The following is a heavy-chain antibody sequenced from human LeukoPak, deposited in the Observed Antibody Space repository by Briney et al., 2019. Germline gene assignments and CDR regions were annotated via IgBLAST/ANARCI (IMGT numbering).Heavy chain of an antibody. D-gene: IGHD3-16*01. J-gene: IGHJ5*02. CDR2: ISTNNGNT. Sequence: ASVKVSCKASGYTFPSDGISWVRQAPGQGLEWMGWISTNNGNTYYAQNLQGRVTLTTDTSTGTAYMELRSLRSDDTALYYCAGDPTSGIMRAWFDPWGQGTLVTVSS. CDR1: GYTFPSDG. V-gene: IGHV1-18*01. CDR3: AGDPTSGIMRAWFDP.